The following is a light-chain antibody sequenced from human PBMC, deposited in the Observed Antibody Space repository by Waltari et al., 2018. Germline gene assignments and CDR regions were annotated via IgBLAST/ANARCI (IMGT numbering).Light chain of an antibody. J-gene: IGKJ2*01. Sequence: DIQMTQSPSPLSAYVGDRVTITCRASESISSWLAWYQQKPGRAPKLLIYNASRLESGVPSRFSGSGSGTEFTLTISSLQPDDFATYYCQQYNSYPYTFGQGTKLEIK. CDR2: NAS. CDR1: ESISSW. CDR3: QQYNSYPYT. V-gene: IGKV1-5*03.